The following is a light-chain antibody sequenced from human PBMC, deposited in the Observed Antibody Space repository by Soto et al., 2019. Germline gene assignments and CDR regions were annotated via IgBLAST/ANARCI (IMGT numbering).Light chain of an antibody. CDR3: HQRNK. J-gene: IGKJ5*01. CDR1: QSVGGS. Sequence: ETVLTQSPGTLSWSPWESATLSCRASQSVGGSLAWYQQRPGQAPRLLVYHTSNRATGIPARFSGSRSGTDFTLTISSLEPEDFGVYFCHQRNKFGQGTRLEIK. CDR2: HTS. V-gene: IGKV3-11*01.